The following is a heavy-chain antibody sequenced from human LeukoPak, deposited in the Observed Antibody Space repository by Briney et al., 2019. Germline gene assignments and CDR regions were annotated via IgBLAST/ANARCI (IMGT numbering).Heavy chain of an antibody. Sequence: GGSLRLSCAASGFTVSNKYMTWVRQAPGKGLEWVPFIYSGGSASYADSVKGRFTISRDNSKNTLYLQMNSLTAEDTAVYYCARASVGGGFDYWGQGTLVTVSS. D-gene: IGHD2-15*01. CDR2: IYSGGSA. J-gene: IGHJ4*02. CDR3: ARASVGGGFDY. CDR1: GFTVSNKY. V-gene: IGHV3-66*01.